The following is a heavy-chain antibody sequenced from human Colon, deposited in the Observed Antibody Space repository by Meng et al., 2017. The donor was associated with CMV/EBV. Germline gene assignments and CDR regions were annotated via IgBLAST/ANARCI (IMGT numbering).Heavy chain of an antibody. V-gene: IGHV4-59*01. Sequence: SETLSLTCTVSGGSMSGYYWSWTRQPPGKGLEWIGYVHYSGRTHYNPSLMNRVTISVDTSKNQFSLNVESVTAADTAVYYCAQLRGITGWFDPWGQGTLVTVSS. CDR2: VHYSGRT. D-gene: IGHD1-14*01. CDR1: GGSMSGYY. J-gene: IGHJ5*02. CDR3: AQLRGITGWFDP.